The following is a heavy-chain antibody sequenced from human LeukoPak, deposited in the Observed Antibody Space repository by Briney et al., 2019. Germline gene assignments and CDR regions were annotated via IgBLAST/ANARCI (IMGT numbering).Heavy chain of an antibody. Sequence: ESGPTLVNPTQTLTLTCSLSGVSLSTSGVGVGWIRQPPGKALEWLALIYWDDDSRYSPSLKSRLTIAKDTSKNQVVLTLTNMDSVDTATYHCAHSQVFSYGSFHDAYDIWGLGMLVTVSS. CDR3: AHSQVFSYGSFHDAYDI. V-gene: IGHV2-5*02. CDR1: GVSLSTSGVG. D-gene: IGHD5-18*01. J-gene: IGHJ3*02. CDR2: IYWDDDS.